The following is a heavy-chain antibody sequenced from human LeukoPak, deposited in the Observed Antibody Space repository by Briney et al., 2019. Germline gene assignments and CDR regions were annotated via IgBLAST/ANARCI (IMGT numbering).Heavy chain of an antibody. CDR2: IYYSGST. D-gene: IGHD3-10*01. CDR3: ARRIRYGPGNFDY. J-gene: IGHJ4*02. Sequence: SETLSLTCTVSGGSISSYYWSWIRQPPGKGLEWIGYIYYSGSTNYNPSLKSRVTISVDTSKNQFSLKLSSVTAADTAVYYCARRIRYGPGNFDYWGQGTLVTVSS. V-gene: IGHV4-59*12. CDR1: GGSISSYY.